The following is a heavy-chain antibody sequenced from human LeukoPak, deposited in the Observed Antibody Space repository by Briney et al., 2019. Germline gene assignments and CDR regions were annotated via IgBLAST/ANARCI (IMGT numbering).Heavy chain of an antibody. V-gene: IGHV3-23*01. CDR2: IRGSDGST. Sequence: SGGSLRLSCAASGFTFRSYAMSWVRQAPGKGLEWVSAIRGSDGSTYYADSVKGRFTISRGNSKNTLSLQMSSLGAEDTAVYYCAKAGHFYYYDMDVWGQGTTVTVSS. CDR3: AKAGHFYYYDMDV. CDR1: GFTFRSYA. J-gene: IGHJ6*02.